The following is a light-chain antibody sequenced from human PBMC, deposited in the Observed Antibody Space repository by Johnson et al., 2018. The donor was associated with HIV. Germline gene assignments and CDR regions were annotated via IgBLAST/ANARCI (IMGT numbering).Light chain of an antibody. CDR2: ENN. CDR1: TSKIGNNY. V-gene: IGLV1-51*02. CDR3: GTWDSSLSAHFV. J-gene: IGLJ1*01. Sequence: QSILTQPPSVSAAPGQKVTISCSGSTSKIGNNYVSWYQHLPGAAPKLLIYENNKRPSGIPDRFSASKSGTSATLAITGLQTGDEADYYCGTWDSSLSAHFVFGTGTRVTV.